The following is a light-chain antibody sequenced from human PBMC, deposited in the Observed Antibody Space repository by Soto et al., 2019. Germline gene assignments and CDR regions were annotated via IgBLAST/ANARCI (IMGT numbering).Light chain of an antibody. CDR3: QQRSNWIT. V-gene: IGKV3-11*01. J-gene: IGKJ5*01. CDR2: DAS. CDR1: QSVSNNY. Sequence: EIVLTQYPGTLSLSPGERYTLSCMASQSVSNNYLAWYQQKPGQAPRLFIYDASKRASGFPARFNGSGSGTDFTLTISSLEPEDFAVYYCQQRSNWITVGQGTRLEIK.